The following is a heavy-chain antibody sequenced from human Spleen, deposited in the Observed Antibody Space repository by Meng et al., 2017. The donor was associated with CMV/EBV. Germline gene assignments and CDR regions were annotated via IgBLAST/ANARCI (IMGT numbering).Heavy chain of an antibody. CDR2: IIPIFGTA. CDR3: ARDYTYYYGSGSLYYFDY. Sequence: SVKVSCKASGGTFSSYAISWVRQAPGQGLEWMGGIIPIFGTANYAQKFQGRVTITTDESTSTAYMELRSLRSDDTAVYYCARDYTYYYGSGSLYYFDYWGQGTLVTVSS. CDR1: GGTFSSYA. D-gene: IGHD3-10*01. J-gene: IGHJ4*02. V-gene: IGHV1-69*05.